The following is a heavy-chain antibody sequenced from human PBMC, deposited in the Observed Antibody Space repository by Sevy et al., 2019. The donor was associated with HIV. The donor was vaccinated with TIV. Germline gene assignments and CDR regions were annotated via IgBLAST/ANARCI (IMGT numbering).Heavy chain of an antibody. CDR3: ATDHPPEQLVSDY. Sequence: GGSLRLSCAVSGFTFSSAWMSWFRQTPGKRLEWVGRIESKIDGGTIYYAAPVKGRFSISRDDSKNTLFLQMNSLKTEDTAVYSCATDHPPEQLVSDYWGQGTLVTVSS. J-gene: IGHJ4*02. CDR2: IESKIDGGTI. D-gene: IGHD6-6*01. CDR1: GFTFSSAW. V-gene: IGHV3-15*04.